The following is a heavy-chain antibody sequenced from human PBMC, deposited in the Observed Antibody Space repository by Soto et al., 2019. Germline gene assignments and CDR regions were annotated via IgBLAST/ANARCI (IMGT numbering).Heavy chain of an antibody. CDR2: IYPGDSDT. CDR1: GYSFTSYW. Sequence: GESLKISCKGSGYSFTSYWIGWVRQMPGKGLEWMGSIYPGDSDTRYSPSFQGQVTISADKSISTAYLQWSSLKASDTAMYYCAIQTGYSGDDVGFDHWGQETLLTVS. D-gene: IGHD5-12*01. V-gene: IGHV5-51*01. J-gene: IGHJ4*02. CDR3: AIQTGYSGDDVGFDH.